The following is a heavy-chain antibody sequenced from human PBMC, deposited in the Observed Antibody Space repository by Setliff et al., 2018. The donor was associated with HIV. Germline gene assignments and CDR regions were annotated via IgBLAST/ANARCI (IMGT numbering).Heavy chain of an antibody. J-gene: IGHJ4*02. CDR3: AKFIVPHRFTGGPLDY. CDR1: GYSFTGYY. Sequence: VASVKVSCKASGYSFTGYYIHWVRQVPGQGLEWMGIIHPSAGTTTYAQKFQGRVTMTRDASARTLYMELNSLRSEDTAVYYCAKFIVPHRFTGGPLDYWGQGTLVTVSS. D-gene: IGHD2-15*01. V-gene: IGHV1-46*01. CDR2: IHPSAGTT.